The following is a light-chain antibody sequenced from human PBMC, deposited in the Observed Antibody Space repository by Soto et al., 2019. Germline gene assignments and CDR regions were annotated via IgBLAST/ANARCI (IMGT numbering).Light chain of an antibody. Sequence: DIVMTQSPDSLAVSLGERATINCKSSQSVLYSSNNKNYLAWYQQKPGQPPKLLIYWASTRESGVPDRFSGSGSGTDFTLTISSLQAEDVAVYYCQQYHSTHWTFGQGTKVDIK. CDR1: QSVLYSSNNKNY. J-gene: IGKJ1*01. CDR2: WAS. CDR3: QQYHSTHWT. V-gene: IGKV4-1*01.